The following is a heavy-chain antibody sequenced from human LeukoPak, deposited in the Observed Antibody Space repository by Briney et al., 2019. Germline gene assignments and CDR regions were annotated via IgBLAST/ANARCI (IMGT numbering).Heavy chain of an antibody. CDR2: IYYSGST. V-gene: IGHV4-30-4*01. D-gene: IGHD3-22*01. J-gene: IGHJ3*02. CDR3: ARDRRPLYYYDSSGYYISAFDI. CDR1: GGSTSSGDYY. Sequence: PSQTLSLTCTVSGGSTSSGDYYWSWIRQPPGQGLEWIGYIYYSGSTYYNPSLKSRVTISVDTSKNQFSLKLSSVTAADTAVYYCARDRRPLYYYDSSGYYISAFDIWGQGTMVTVSS.